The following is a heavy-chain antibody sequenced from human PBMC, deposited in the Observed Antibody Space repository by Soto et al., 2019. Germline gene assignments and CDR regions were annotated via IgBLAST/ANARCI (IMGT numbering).Heavy chain of an antibody. CDR3: ARNVTRIADSYYGMDV. CDR2: ISGYSDNT. D-gene: IGHD2-15*01. J-gene: IGHJ6*02. Sequence: QVQLVQSGAEVKEPGASVKVSCKASGYTFTSYGINWVRQAPGRGLEWMGWISGYSDNTNYAQRLQGRVTLTTDTATSTAYMELRSLRSDDTAVYYCARNVTRIADSYYGMDVWGQGTTVTVSS. V-gene: IGHV1-18*01. CDR1: GYTFTSYG.